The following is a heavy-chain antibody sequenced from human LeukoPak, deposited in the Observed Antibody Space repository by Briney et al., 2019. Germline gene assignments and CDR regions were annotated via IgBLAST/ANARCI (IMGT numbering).Heavy chain of an antibody. CDR1: GGSISSSSHY. CDR2: IYYSGTT. CDR3: VRWQSGSMFHPP. Sequence: PSETLSLTCTVSGGSISSSSHYWGWIRQPPGKGLEWIGSIYYSGTTAYNPSLKSRVTISVATSKNQFSLKLSSVTAADTAVYYCVRWQSGSMFHPPWGQGTLVTVSS. D-gene: IGHD3-10*02. J-gene: IGHJ5*02. V-gene: IGHV4-39*01.